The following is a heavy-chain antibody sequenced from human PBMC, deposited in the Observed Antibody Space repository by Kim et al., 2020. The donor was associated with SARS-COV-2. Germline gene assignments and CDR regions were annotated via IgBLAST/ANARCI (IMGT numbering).Heavy chain of an antibody. CDR2: INAGNGNT. Sequence: ASVKVSCKASGYTFTSYAMHWVRQAPGQRLEWMGWINAGNGNTKYSQKFQGRVTITRDTSASTAYMELSSLRSEDTAVYYCASPNPYYYGSGSYYMDYYYYGMDVWGQGTTVTVSS. CDR1: GYTFTSYA. J-gene: IGHJ6*02. V-gene: IGHV1-3*01. CDR3: ASPNPYYYGSGSYYMDYYYYGMDV. D-gene: IGHD3-10*01.